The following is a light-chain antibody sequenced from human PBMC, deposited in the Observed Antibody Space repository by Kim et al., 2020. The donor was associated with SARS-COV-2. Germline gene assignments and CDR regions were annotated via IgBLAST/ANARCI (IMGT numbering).Light chain of an antibody. J-gene: IGKJ4*01. CDR3: QQYNKWPAFT. CDR1: QSISSN. V-gene: IGKV3-15*01. Sequence: VSPGERATLSCRASQSISSNLAWYQQKPGQAPRLLIYGASTRATGISVRFSGSGSGTEFTLTISSLQSEDFAVYYCQQYNKWPAFTFGGGTKVEI. CDR2: GAS.